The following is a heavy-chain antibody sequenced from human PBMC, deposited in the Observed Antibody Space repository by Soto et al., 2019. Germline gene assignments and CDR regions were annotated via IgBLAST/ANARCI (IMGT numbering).Heavy chain of an antibody. Sequence: SEPLSLTFTVSGASVSSYYWSWIRQSPGKGLQWIGYIFYNGGTAYNPSLKSRVTMSLDMSKKQFSLKLTSVTAADTAAYYCARVQLVNKGIDEWGKGTLVTVSS. CDR2: IFYNGGT. D-gene: IGHD1-1*01. V-gene: IGHV4-59*02. CDR1: GASVSSYY. J-gene: IGHJ4*02. CDR3: ARVQLVNKGIDE.